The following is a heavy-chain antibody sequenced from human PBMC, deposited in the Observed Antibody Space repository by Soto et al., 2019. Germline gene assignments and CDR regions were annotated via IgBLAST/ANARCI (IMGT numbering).Heavy chain of an antibody. CDR2: ISSSSSYI. CDR3: ARPNSGYYYCMDV. V-gene: IGHV3-21*01. J-gene: IGHJ6*02. CDR1: GFTFSSYG. Sequence: GGSLRLSCAASGFTFSSYGMHWVRQAPGKGLEWVSSISSSSSYIYYADSVKGRFTISRDNAKNSLYLQMNSLRAEDTAVYYCARPNSGYYYCMDVWGQGTTVTVSS. D-gene: IGHD1-26*01.